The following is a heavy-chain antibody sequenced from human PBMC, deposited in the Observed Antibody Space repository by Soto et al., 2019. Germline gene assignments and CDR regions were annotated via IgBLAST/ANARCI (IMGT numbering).Heavy chain of an antibody. CDR2: MNPNSGNT. J-gene: IGHJ5*02. Sequence: GASVKVSCKASGYTFTSYDINWVRQATGQGLEWMGWMNPNSGNTGYAQKLQGRVTMTRNTSISTAYMELSSLRSEDTAVYYCARGGARTIFGVVIIPDNWFDPWGQGTLVTVSS. CDR1: GYTFTSYD. CDR3: ARGGARTIFGVVIIPDNWFDP. V-gene: IGHV1-8*01. D-gene: IGHD3-3*01.